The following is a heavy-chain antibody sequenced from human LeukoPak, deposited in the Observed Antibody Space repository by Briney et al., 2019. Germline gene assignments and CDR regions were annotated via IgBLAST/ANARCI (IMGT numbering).Heavy chain of an antibody. Sequence: ASVKVSCKASGYTFTGYYMHWVRQAPGQGLEWMGWINPNSGGTNYAQKFQGRVTITADESTSTAYMELSSLRSEDTAVYYCATRFGSDAFDIWGQGTMVTVSS. D-gene: IGHD3-10*01. CDR2: INPNSGGT. V-gene: IGHV1-2*02. CDR1: GYTFTGYY. J-gene: IGHJ3*02. CDR3: ATRFGSDAFDI.